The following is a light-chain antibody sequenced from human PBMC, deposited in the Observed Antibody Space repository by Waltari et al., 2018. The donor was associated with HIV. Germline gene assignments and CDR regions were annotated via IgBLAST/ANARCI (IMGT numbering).Light chain of an antibody. CDR3: QHYDYLLT. Sequence: IQMPQSPSSLSVSVGGTVTIPCRADHDIQTSINWYLQKSGKAPRLLVYNASNLETGVPSRFNASGSGTHFTLTISPLRPEDFGVYFCQHYDYLLTFAGGSKIEI. CDR2: NAS. J-gene: IGKJ4*01. V-gene: IGKV1-33*01. CDR1: HDIQTS.